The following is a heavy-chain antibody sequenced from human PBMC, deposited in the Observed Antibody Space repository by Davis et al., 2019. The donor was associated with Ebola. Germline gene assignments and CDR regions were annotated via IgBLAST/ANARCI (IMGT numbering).Heavy chain of an antibody. CDR2: ISSSGSTI. CDR3: ARFSRGSIESY. V-gene: IGHV3-11*04. Sequence: GGSLRLSCAASGFTFSDYYMSWIRQAPGKGLEWVSYISSSGSTIYYADSVKGRFTISRDNAKNALYLQMNSLRVEDTAVYYCARFSRGSIESYWGQGTLVTVSS. D-gene: IGHD6-6*01. J-gene: IGHJ4*02. CDR1: GFTFSDYY.